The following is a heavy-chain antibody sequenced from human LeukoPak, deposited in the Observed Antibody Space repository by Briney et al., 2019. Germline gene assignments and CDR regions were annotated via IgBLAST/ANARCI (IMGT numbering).Heavy chain of an antibody. J-gene: IGHJ4*02. CDR2: INPKGGST. CDR1: GYTFTIYY. V-gene: IGHV1-46*01. CDR3: ASGRGFWSGYHDY. Sequence: ASVKVSCKASGYTFTIYYMHWVRQAPGQGLEWMGIINPKGGSTSYAQKCQVRVTMTRDTATSTVYMELSSMRSEDTAVYYCASGRGFWSGYHDYWGQGTLVTVSS. D-gene: IGHD3-3*01.